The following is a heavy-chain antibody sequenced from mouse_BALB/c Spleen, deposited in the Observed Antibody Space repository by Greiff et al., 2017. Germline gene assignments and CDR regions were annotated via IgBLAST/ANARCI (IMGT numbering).Heavy chain of an antibody. J-gene: IGHJ4*01. V-gene: IGHV6-6*02. CDR2: IRLKSNNYAT. CDR1: GFTFSNYW. Sequence: EVMLVESGGGLVQPGGSMKLSCVASGFTFSNYWMNWVRQSPEKGLEWVAEIRLKSNNYATHYAESVKGRFTISRDDSKSSVYLQMNNLRAEDTGIYYCTRRGSYYYAMDYWGQGTSVTVSS. D-gene: IGHD1-3*01. CDR3: TRRGSYYYAMDY.